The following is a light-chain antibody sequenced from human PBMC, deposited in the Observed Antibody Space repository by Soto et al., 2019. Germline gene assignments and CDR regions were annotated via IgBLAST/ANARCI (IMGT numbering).Light chain of an antibody. V-gene: IGKV3-20*01. CDR2: AAS. CDR1: QSVSVNS. J-gene: IGKJ2*01. CDR3: QQYGDWPPET. Sequence: EIVLTQSPGTLSLSPGERATLSCRASQSVSVNSLAWYQQKGGQAPRLLIYAASTRATGVPDRFSGTGSGTDFALTISRLETDDSAVYYCQQYGDWPPETFGQGTKLEI.